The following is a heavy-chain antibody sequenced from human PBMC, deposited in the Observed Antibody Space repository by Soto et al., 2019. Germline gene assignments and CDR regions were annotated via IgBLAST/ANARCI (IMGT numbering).Heavy chain of an antibody. Sequence: QVQLVESGGGVVQPGRSLRLSCPASGFSFSFYGMHWVRQAPGKGLEWVAVIFYDGSNKYYGDSVKGRFTISRDNSKNTLFLQMNSLRADDTAVYYCARDRDGSGTWAFDYWGQGTLVTVSS. D-gene: IGHD3-10*01. CDR2: IFYDGSNK. CDR3: ARDRDGSGTWAFDY. CDR1: GFSFSFYG. V-gene: IGHV3-33*01. J-gene: IGHJ4*02.